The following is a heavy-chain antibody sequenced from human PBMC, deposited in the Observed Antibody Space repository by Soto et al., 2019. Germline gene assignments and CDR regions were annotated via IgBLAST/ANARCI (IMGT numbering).Heavy chain of an antibody. V-gene: IGHV4-59*02. CDR3: ARGGPVATIAY. J-gene: IGHJ4*02. CDR1: GGSVSSYY. CDR2: IYYSGSA. D-gene: IGHD5-12*01. Sequence: LSLTCSVSGGSVSSYYWSWVRQPPGKGLEWIGYIYYSGSANYNPSLKSRVTTSVDTSKNQFSLKLSSVTAADTAVYYCARGGPVATIAYWGQGTLVTVSS.